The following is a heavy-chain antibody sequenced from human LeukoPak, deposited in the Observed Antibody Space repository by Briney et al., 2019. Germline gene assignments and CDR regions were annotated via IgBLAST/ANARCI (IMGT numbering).Heavy chain of an antibody. V-gene: IGHV4-59*08. CDR3: ARYSGYDYGIYYYYYGMDV. Sequence: PSETLSLTCTVSGGSISSYYWSWIRQPPGKGLEWIGYIYYSGSTNYNPSLKSRVTISVDTSKNQFSLKPSSVTAADTAVYYCARYSGYDYGIYYYYYGMDVWGQGTTVTVPS. J-gene: IGHJ6*02. CDR1: GGSISSYY. D-gene: IGHD5-12*01. CDR2: IYYSGST.